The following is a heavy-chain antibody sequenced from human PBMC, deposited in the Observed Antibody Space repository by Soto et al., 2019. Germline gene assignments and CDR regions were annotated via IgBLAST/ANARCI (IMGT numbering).Heavy chain of an antibody. J-gene: IGHJ4*02. Sequence: QITLKESGPTLVKPTQTLTLTCTFSGFSLSTSGVGVGWIRQPPGKALEWLALIYWDDDKRYSPSLKSRLTITKDTSKNLVVLTMTNMDPVDTATYDCAHLSSSWWGGDYWGQGTLVTVSS. CDR2: IYWDDDK. CDR1: GFSLSTSGVG. D-gene: IGHD6-13*01. CDR3: AHLSSSWWGGDY. V-gene: IGHV2-5*02.